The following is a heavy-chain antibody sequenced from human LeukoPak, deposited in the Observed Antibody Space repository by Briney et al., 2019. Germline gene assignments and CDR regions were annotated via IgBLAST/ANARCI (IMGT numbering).Heavy chain of an antibody. CDR2: IYYSGST. V-gene: IGHV4-30-2*01. Sequence: SQTLSLTCAVSGASISSGGYSWTWIRQPPGKGLEWIGNIYYSGSTDYNPSLKSRVTMSVDRSKNQFSLNLSSVIAADTAVYYCARAKEITMVRGLIITFYFNYWGQGTLVTVSS. CDR1: GASISSGGYS. J-gene: IGHJ4*02. D-gene: IGHD3-10*01. CDR3: ARAKEITMVRGLIITFYFNY.